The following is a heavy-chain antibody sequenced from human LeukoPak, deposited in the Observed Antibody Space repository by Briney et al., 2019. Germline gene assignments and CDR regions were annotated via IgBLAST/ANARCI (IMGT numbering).Heavy chain of an antibody. D-gene: IGHD2-2*01. CDR1: GYTFTGYY. Sequence: GASVKVSCKASGYTFTGYYMHWVRQAPGQGLEWMGRINPNSGGTNYAQKFQGRVTMTRDTSISTAYMELSRLKSDDTAVYYCARDVYCSSTSCQDDAFDIWGQGTMVTVSS. V-gene: IGHV1-2*06. CDR3: ARDVYCSSTSCQDDAFDI. CDR2: INPNSGGT. J-gene: IGHJ3*02.